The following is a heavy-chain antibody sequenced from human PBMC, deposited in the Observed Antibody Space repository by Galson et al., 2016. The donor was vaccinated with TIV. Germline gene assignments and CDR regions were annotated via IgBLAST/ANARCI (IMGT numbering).Heavy chain of an antibody. V-gene: IGHV1-69*13. D-gene: IGHD3-16*02. CDR1: GGTFKIHS. Sequence: SVKVSCKASGGTFKIHSITWVRQAPGQGLEWMGGIIPVFGTANYAQSFRGRVTITADESTNTAYLQLSSLRSEDTAVYYCATVTTFGGVIVYGRGYGMDVWGQGTTVTVSS. CDR2: IIPVFGTA. CDR3: ATVTTFGGVIVYGRGYGMDV. J-gene: IGHJ6*02.